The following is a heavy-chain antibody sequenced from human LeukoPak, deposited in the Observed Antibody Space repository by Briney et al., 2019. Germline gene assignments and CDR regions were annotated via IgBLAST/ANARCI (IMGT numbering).Heavy chain of an antibody. V-gene: IGHV1-69*05. D-gene: IGHD2-15*01. CDR3: ASGSSPPSYFDY. J-gene: IGHJ4*02. Sequence: SVKVSCKASGGTFSSYAISWVRQAPGQGLEWMGRIIPIFGTANYAQKSQGRVTITTDESTSTAYMELSSLRSEDTAVYYCASGSSPPSYFDYWGQGTLVTVSS. CDR1: GGTFSSYA. CDR2: IIPIFGTA.